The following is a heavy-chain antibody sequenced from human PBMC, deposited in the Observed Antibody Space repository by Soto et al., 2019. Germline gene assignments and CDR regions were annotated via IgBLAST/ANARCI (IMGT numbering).Heavy chain of an antibody. D-gene: IGHD2-21*02. J-gene: IGHJ5*02. Sequence: SETLSLSCGVSGGTVASSHWWSWVRQSPGGGLEWIGNVYHTGDTNLNPSLQSRVTISVDKSNNQFSLRLNSLTAADTAVYFCAREIVTAGGNNYFDPWGPGTLVTVSS. CDR2: VYHTGDT. CDR1: GGTVASSHW. V-gene: IGHV4-4*02. CDR3: AREIVTAGGNNYFDP.